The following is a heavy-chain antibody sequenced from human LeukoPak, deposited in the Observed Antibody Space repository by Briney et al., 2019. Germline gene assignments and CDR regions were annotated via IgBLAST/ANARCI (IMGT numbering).Heavy chain of an antibody. CDR3: AKFNRRDGYNSDY. J-gene: IGHJ4*02. CDR2: IRYDGSNK. V-gene: IGHV3-30*02. Sequence: PGGSLRLSCAASGFTFSSYGMHWVRQAPGKGLGWVAFIRYDGSNKYYADSVKGRFTISRDNSKNTLYLQMNSLRAEDTAVYYCAKFNRRDGYNSDYWGQGTLDTVSS. D-gene: IGHD5-24*01. CDR1: GFTFSSYG.